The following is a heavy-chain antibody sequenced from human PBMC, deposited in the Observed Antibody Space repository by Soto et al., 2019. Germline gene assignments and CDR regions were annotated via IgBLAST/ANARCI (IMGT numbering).Heavy chain of an antibody. CDR1: GYTFTSYG. CDR2: ISAYNGNT. J-gene: IGHJ6*02. Sequence: ASVKVSCTASGYTFTSYGISWVRQAPGQGLEWMGWISAYNGNTNYAQKLQGRVTMTTDTSTSTAYMELRSLRSDDTAVYYCARVSGDPYCSGGSCYSGYGMDVWGQGTTVTVSS. V-gene: IGHV1-18*01. CDR3: ARVSGDPYCSGGSCYSGYGMDV. D-gene: IGHD2-15*01.